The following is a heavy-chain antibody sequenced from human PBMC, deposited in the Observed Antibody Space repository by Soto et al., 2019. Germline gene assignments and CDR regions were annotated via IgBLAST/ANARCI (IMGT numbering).Heavy chain of an antibody. D-gene: IGHD5-18*01. J-gene: IGHJ6*02. CDR1: GGTFSSYA. CDR3: ARTQADDTAMVYYYYGMDV. V-gene: IGHV1-69*01. CDR2: IIPIFGTA. Sequence: QVQLVQSGAEVKKPGSSVKVSCKASGGTFSSYAISWVRQAPGQGLEWMGGIIPIFGTANYAQKFQGRVTITADESTSTAYMELSSLRSEDTAVYYCARTQADDTAMVYYYYGMDVWGQGTTVTVSS.